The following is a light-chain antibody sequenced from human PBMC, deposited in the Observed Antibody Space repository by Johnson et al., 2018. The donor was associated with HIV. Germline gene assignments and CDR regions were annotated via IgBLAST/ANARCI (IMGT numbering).Light chain of an antibody. CDR1: SSNIGNNY. V-gene: IGLV1-51*02. CDR2: ENN. CDR3: GTWDSSLSAYV. J-gene: IGLJ1*01. Sequence: QSVLTQPPSVSAAPGQKVTISCSGSSSNIGNNYVSWYQQLPGTAPKLLIYENNKQPSGIPDRFSGSKSGTSATLGITGLQTEDEPEYYCGTWDSSLSAYVFGTRIKVTVL.